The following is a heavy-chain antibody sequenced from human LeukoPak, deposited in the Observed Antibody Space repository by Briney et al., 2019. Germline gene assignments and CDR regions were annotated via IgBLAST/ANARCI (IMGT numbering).Heavy chain of an antibody. Sequence: GGSLRLSCTASGFTFGDYLMSWIRQAPGKGLEWICFISGGTTEYAASVKGRFAISRDDSTSIAYLQMNSLTTEDTAVYYCSRGSGWLSVYWGQGTLVTVSS. CDR1: GFTFGDYL. V-gene: IGHV3-49*03. CDR2: ISGGTT. D-gene: IGHD6-19*01. J-gene: IGHJ4*02. CDR3: SRGSGWLSVY.